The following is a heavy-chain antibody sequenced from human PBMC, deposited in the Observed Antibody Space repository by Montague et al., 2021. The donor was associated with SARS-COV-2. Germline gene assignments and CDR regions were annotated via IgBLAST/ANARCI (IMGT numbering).Heavy chain of an antibody. CDR3: ATIGDIMVRAVRYHYYAMDL. V-gene: IGHV1-24*01. Sequence: SVKVSCKVSGNSLSQFSIHWVRQAPGKGLEWLGGFDPEDGETINAQKFQGRLTMTEDRSTDTAYMELSSLRSDDTAVYYCATIGDIMVRAVRYHYYAMDLWGQGTTVIVSS. CDR1: GNSLSQFS. J-gene: IGHJ6*02. D-gene: IGHD3-10*01. CDR2: FDPEDGET.